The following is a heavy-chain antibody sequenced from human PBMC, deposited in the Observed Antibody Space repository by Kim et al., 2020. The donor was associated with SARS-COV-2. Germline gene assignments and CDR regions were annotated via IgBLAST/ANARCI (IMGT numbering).Heavy chain of an antibody. CDR3: AREGEGYCTGGVCSTFDY. CDR1: GYTFTSYA. CDR2: INAGNGNT. D-gene: IGHD2-8*02. V-gene: IGHV1-3*01. J-gene: IGHJ4*02. Sequence: ASVKVSCKASGYTFTSYAMHWVRQAPGQRLEWMGWINAGNGNTKYSQKFQGRVTITRDTSASTAYMELSSLRSEDTAVYYCAREGEGYCTGGVCSTFDYWGQGTLVTVSS.